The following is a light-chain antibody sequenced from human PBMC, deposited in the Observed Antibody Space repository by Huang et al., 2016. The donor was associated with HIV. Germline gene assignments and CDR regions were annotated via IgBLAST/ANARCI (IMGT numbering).Light chain of an antibody. V-gene: IGKV3-11*01. Sequence: EIVLTQSPATLSLSPGERATLSCRASQSVSRYLAWYQQKPGQAPRLLIYDASNRATGIPARFSGSGSVTDFTLTISSLDPEDFAVYYCQQLFTFGPGTKVDIK. J-gene: IGKJ3*01. CDR2: DAS. CDR3: QQLFT. CDR1: QSVSRY.